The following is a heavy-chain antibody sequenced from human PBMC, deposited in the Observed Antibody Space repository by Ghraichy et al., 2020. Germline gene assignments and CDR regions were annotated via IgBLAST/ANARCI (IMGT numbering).Heavy chain of an antibody. CDR3: ARDSPDFDWEGRGYFDY. J-gene: IGHJ4*02. Sequence: GESLNISCAASGFTFSSYSMNWVRQAPGKGLEWVSYISSSSSTIYYADSVKGRFTISRDNAKNSLYLQMNSLRAEDTAVDYCARDSPDFDWEGRGYFDYWGQGTLVTVSS. CDR1: GFTFSSYS. CDR2: ISSSSSTI. D-gene: IGHD3-9*01. V-gene: IGHV3-48*01.